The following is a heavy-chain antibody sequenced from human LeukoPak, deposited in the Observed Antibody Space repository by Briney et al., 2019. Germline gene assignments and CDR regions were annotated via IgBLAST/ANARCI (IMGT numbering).Heavy chain of an antibody. CDR1: KFTFSSYW. J-gene: IGHJ4*02. CDR3: ARDERDGYFNV. Sequence: GGSLRLSCVASKFTFSSYWMSWVRQSPGKGLEWVANIKEDGSAKYYVDSVKGRFTISRDNAKNSLYLQMNSLRAEDMAVYYCARDERDGYFNVGGQGTLVTVSS. D-gene: IGHD3-9*01. CDR2: IKEDGSAK. V-gene: IGHV3-7*03.